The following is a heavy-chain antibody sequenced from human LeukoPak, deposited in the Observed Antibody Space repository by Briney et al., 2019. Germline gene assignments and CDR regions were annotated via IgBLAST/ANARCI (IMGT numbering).Heavy chain of an antibody. D-gene: IGHD3-10*01. V-gene: IGHV1-8*01. CDR2: MNPNSGNT. Sequence: ASVKVSCKASGYTFTSYDINWVRQATGQGLEWMGWMNPNSGNTGYAQKFQGRVTMTRNTSISRAYMELSSLRSEDTAVYYCARADNRYGSDEGDYWGQGTLVTVSS. CDR3: ARADNRYGSDEGDY. CDR1: GYTFTSYD. J-gene: IGHJ4*02.